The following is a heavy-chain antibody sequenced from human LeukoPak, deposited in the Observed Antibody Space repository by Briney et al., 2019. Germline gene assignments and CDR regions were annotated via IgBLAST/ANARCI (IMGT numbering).Heavy chain of an antibody. CDR1: GGSISSGDYY. D-gene: IGHD5-18*01. CDR2: INHGGST. J-gene: IGHJ4*02. CDR3: ARGRTAMSN. Sequence: SQTLSLTCTVSGGSISSGDYYWSWIRQPPGKGLEWIGEINHGGSTNYNPSLKSRVTISVDTSKNQFSLKLSSVTAADTAVYYCARGRTAMSNWGQGTLVTVSS. V-gene: IGHV4-30-4*08.